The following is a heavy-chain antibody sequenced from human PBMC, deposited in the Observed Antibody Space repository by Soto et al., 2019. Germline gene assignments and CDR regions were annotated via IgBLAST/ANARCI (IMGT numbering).Heavy chain of an antibody. CDR3: ATLTKYDILTGFFPC. CDR2: IYSDGST. V-gene: IGHV3-66*01. D-gene: IGHD3-9*01. CDR1: GFTVNSNY. J-gene: IGHJ4*02. Sequence: GGSLRLSCAASGFTVNSNYMSWVRQAPGKGLEWVSVIYSDGSTYYADSVKGRFIISRDNSNNTLYFQMNSLRAEDTAVYYCATLTKYDILTGFFPCWGQGTLVTVSS.